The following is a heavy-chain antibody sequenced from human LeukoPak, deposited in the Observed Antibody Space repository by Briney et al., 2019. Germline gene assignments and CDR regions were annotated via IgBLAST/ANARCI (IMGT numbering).Heavy chain of an antibody. CDR2: ITSTGGNT. J-gene: IGHJ4*02. Sequence: GGPLRLSCSASGFTFSSYTVHWVRQAPGKGLEFVSAITSTGGNTYYADSVTGRFTLSRDNSKNTLYLQMSSLRAEDTAVYYCVIVRGYFDSSGTDYWGQGTLVTVSS. CDR1: GFTFSSYT. CDR3: VIVRGYFDSSGTDY. D-gene: IGHD3-9*01. V-gene: IGHV3-64D*06.